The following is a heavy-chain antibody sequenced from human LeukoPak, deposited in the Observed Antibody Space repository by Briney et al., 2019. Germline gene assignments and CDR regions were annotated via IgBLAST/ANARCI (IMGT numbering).Heavy chain of an antibody. J-gene: IGHJ5*02. CDR3: ARDNWDIVVVVAAMGSWWFDP. CDR1: GFTFSSYW. V-gene: IGHV3-7*01. CDR2: IKQDGSEK. D-gene: IGHD2-15*01. Sequence: GGSLRLSCAASGFTFSSYWMSWVRQAPGKGLEWVANIKQDGSEKYYVDSVKGRFTISRDNAKNSLYLQMNSLRAEDTAVYYCARDNWDIVVVVAAMGSWWFDPWGQGTLVTVSS.